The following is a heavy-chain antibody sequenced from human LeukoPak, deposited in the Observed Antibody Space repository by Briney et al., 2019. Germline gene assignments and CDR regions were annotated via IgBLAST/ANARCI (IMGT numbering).Heavy chain of an antibody. J-gene: IGHJ4*02. CDR2: IVVGSGNT. CDR3: AAVPMIRTPPIDY. V-gene: IGHV1-58*01. D-gene: IGHD3-22*01. CDR1: GFTFTSSA. Sequence: SVKVSCKASGFTFTSSAVQWVRQARGQRLEWIGWIVVGSGNTNYAQKFQERVTITRDMSTSTAYMELSSLRSEDTAVYYCAAVPMIRTPPIDYWGQGTLVTVSS.